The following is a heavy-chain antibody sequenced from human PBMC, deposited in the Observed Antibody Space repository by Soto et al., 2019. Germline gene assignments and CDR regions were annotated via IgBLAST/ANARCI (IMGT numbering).Heavy chain of an antibody. CDR3: ARGDATKIVVTTYYAMDV. V-gene: IGHV1-69*12. D-gene: IGHD4-17*01. CDR1: GGSLSNYG. Sequence: QVQLVQSGAEVKKPGSSVKVSCKASGGSLSNYGISWVRQAPGQGLEWMGGIIPVFGTANYAQKFQGRVTITADESTNMLYMGVTSLRSEDTAVYYCARGDATKIVVTTYYAMDVWGQGTTVTVSS. J-gene: IGHJ6*02. CDR2: IIPVFGTA.